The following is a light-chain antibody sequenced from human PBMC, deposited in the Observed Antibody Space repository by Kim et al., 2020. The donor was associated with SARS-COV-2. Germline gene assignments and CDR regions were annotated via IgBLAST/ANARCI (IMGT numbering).Light chain of an antibody. V-gene: IGLV3-19*01. J-gene: IGLJ2*01. CDR2: DKD. Sequence: SSELTQDPAVSVALGQTVRITCQGDSLRKYYANWYQQKPGQAPVLVIYDKDTRPSGIPDRFSGSSSGNTASLTITGAQAEDEADYYCNSRATGPSHPVFGGGTQLTVL. CDR3: NSRATGPSHPV. CDR1: SLRKYY.